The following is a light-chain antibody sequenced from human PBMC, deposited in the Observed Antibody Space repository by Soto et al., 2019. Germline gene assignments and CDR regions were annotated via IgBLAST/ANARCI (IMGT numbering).Light chain of an antibody. CDR3: QQLYTLPFT. J-gene: IGKJ5*01. V-gene: IGKV1-12*01. CDR2: EAT. CDR1: QGLKF. Sequence: DIQMTQSPSSVSAYVGDTVTIXXRASQGLKFLAWYQQKPGKAPRLXIYEATNLQSGVPPRFSGSGSGTEFTLTISGLLPEDFAAYHCQQLYTLPFTFGQGTRLEIK.